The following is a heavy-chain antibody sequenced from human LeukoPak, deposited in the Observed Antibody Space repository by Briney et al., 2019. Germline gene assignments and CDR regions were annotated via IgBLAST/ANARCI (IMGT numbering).Heavy chain of an antibody. V-gene: IGHV1-46*01. Sequence: ASVKVSCKASGYTFTSYYMHWVRQAPGQGLEWMGIINPSGGSTSYAQKFQGRVTMTRDTSTSTAYMELRSLRSDDTAVYYCARGSSYYYDSSGFDPWGQGTLVTVSS. CDR2: INPSGGST. D-gene: IGHD3-22*01. CDR3: ARGSSYYYDSSGFDP. CDR1: GYTFTSYY. J-gene: IGHJ5*02.